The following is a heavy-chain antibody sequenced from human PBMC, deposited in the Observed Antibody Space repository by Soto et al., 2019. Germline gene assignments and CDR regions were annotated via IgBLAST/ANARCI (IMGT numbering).Heavy chain of an antibody. V-gene: IGHV1-69*02. D-gene: IGHD5-12*01. CDR1: GGTFSSYT. Sequence: GASVKVSCKASGGTFSSYTISWVRQAPGQGLEWVGRIIPILGIANYAQKFQGRVTITADKSTSTAYMELSSLRSEDTAVYYCARVPSYSGYDSYYFDYWGQGTLVTVSS. J-gene: IGHJ4*02. CDR2: IIPILGIA. CDR3: ARVPSYSGYDSYYFDY.